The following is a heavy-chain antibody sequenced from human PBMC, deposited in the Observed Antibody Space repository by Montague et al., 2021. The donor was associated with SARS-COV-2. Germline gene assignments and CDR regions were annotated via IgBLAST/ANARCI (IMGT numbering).Heavy chain of an antibody. V-gene: IGHV3-9*01. CDR3: AKDFDYYDSSGYFDY. CDR1: GFTFGDHA. CDR2: ITWDSATL. Sequence: SLRLSCAASGFTFGDHAMHWVRQAPGKGPEWISGITWDSATLGYADSVKGRFTISRDNAENSLYPQMNSLRAEDTALYYCAKDFDYYDSSGYFDYWGQGTLVTVSS. J-gene: IGHJ4*02. D-gene: IGHD3-22*01.